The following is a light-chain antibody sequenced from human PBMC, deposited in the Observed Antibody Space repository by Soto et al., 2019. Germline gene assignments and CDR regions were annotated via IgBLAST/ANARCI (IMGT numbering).Light chain of an antibody. V-gene: IGKV1-5*01. CDR3: QQYNSYSWT. CDR2: DAS. Sequence: DIQMTQSPSTLSASVGDRVTITCRASQSISTWLAWYQQKPGKAPKVLIYDASRLESGVPSRFSGSGSGTDFTLTISSLQPADFATYYCQQYNSYSWTFGQGTK. CDR1: QSISTW. J-gene: IGKJ1*01.